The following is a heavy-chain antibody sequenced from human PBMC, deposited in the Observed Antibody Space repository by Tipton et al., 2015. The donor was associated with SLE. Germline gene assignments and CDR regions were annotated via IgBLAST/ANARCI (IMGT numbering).Heavy chain of an antibody. V-gene: IGHV3-33*01. CDR3: VRDWGGESDY. CDR1: GFTFSSYG. Sequence: SLRLSCAASGFTFSSYGMHWVRQAPGKGLEWVAVIWYDGSNKYYTDSVKGRFTISRDNSKNTLYLQMNSLRAEDTAVYYCVRDWGGESDYWGQGTLVTVSS. J-gene: IGHJ4*02. CDR2: IWYDGSNK. D-gene: IGHD3-10*01.